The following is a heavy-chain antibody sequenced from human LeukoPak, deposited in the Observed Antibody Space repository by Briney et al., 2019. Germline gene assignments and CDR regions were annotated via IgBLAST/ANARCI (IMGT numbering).Heavy chain of an antibody. CDR3: AREGSIVVVPGALDAFDI. Sequence: PSETLSLTCTVSGGSISSYYWSWTRQPAGKGLEWIGRIYTSGSTNYNPSLKSRVTMSVDTSKNQFSLKLSSVTAADTAVYYCAREGSIVVVPGALDAFDIWGQGTMVTVSS. CDR2: IYTSGST. J-gene: IGHJ3*02. D-gene: IGHD2-2*01. CDR1: GGSISSYY. V-gene: IGHV4-4*07.